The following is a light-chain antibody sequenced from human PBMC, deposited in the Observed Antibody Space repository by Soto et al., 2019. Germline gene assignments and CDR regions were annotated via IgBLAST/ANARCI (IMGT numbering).Light chain of an antibody. CDR2: ANS. CDR1: SSNIGAGYD. V-gene: IGLV1-40*01. CDR3: QSYDSSLSGYV. J-gene: IGLJ1*01. Sequence: QSALTXPPSVSGAPGQRVTISCTGSSSNIGAGYDVHWYQQLPGIAPKLLIYANSNRPSGVPDRFSGSKSGTSASLAITGLQAEDEADYYCQSYDSSLSGYVFGTGTKVTVL.